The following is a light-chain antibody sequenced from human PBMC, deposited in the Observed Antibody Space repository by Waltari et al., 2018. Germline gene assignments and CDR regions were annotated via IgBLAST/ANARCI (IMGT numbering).Light chain of an antibody. V-gene: IGKV3-15*01. CDR1: QSVSSN. CDR2: GAS. CDR3: QQYNNWPPART. J-gene: IGKJ1*01. Sequence: EIVMTQSPATLSVSPGEGATLSCRASQSVSSNLAWYQQKPGQAPRLLISGASTRATGIPARFSGSGSGTEFTLTISSLQSEDFAFYYCQQYNNWPPARTFGQGTKVEIK.